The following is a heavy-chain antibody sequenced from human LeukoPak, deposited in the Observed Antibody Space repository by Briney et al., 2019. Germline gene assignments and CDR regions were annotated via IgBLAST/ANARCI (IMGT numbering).Heavy chain of an antibody. J-gene: IGHJ6*03. Sequence: SVKVSCKASGGTFSSYAISWVRQAPGQGLEWMGGIIPIFGTANYAQKFQGRVTITADKSTSTAYMELSSLRSDDTAVYYCARGARHTYYYGSGSSLYYYYYYMDVWGKGTTVTISS. CDR1: GGTFSSYA. D-gene: IGHD3-10*01. CDR2: IIPIFGTA. CDR3: ARGARHTYYYGSGSSLYYYYYYMDV. V-gene: IGHV1-69*06.